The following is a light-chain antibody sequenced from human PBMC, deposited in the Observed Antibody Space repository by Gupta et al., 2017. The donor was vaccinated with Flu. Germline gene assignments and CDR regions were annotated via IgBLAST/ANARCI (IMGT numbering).Light chain of an antibody. Sequence: PATLSVSPGKGATPSCGASQSVSSFTAPYQQKPLEPPRLTTYGASTAATRIPATFSGRGSLGQFTLTISSLQCQNIAHYFTQHNNDSPLTFGQGTQVEIK. V-gene: IGKV3D-15*01. CDR2: GAS. CDR1: QSVSSF. CDR3: QHNNDSPLT. J-gene: IGKJ5*01.